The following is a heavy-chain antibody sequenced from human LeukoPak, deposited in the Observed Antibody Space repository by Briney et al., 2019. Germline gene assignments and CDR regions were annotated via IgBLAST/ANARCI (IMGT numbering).Heavy chain of an antibody. V-gene: IGHV3-23*01. CDR1: GFTFSSYA. CDR3: AKAGIVVVITPNGSDY. D-gene: IGHD3-22*01. Sequence: GGSLRLSCAASGFTFSSYAMSWVRQAPGKGLEWVSAISGSGGSTYYADSVKGRFTISRDNSKNTLYLQMNSLRAEDTAVYYCAKAGIVVVITPNGSDYWGQGTLVTVSS. CDR2: ISGSGGST. J-gene: IGHJ4*02.